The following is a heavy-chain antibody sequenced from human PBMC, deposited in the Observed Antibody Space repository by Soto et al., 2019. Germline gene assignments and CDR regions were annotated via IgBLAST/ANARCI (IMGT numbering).Heavy chain of an antibody. CDR2: IYYSGST. V-gene: IGHV4-59*01. CDR3: ARAAYSGGTFDY. Sequence: QVQLQESGPGLVKPSETLSLTCTVSGGSISSYYWSWIRQPPGKGLEWIGYIYYSGSTNYNPSLKSRVTISVDPSKNQFSLKLSSVTAADTAVYSWARAAYSGGTFDYWGQGTLVTVSS. D-gene: IGHD2-15*01. J-gene: IGHJ4*02. CDR1: GGSISSYY.